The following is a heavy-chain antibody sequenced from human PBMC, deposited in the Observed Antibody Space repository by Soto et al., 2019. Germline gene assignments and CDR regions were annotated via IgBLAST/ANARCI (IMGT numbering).Heavy chain of an antibody. CDR3: ARDPMVEFSAQNWFDP. D-gene: IGHD3-16*01. V-gene: IGHV1-46*01. CDR1: GYTFTSYY. J-gene: IGHJ5*02. Sequence: GASVKVSCKASGYTFTSYYMHWVRQAPGQGLEWMGIINPSGGSTSYAQKFQGRVTMTRDTSTSTVYMELSSLRSEDTAVYYCARDPMVEFSAQNWFDPWGQGTLVTVSS. CDR2: INPSGGST.